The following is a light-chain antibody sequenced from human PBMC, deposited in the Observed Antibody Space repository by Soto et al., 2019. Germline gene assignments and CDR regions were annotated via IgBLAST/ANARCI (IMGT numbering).Light chain of an antibody. CDR2: DAS. J-gene: IGKJ5*01. CDR1: QSVRNNY. V-gene: IGKV3-11*01. Sequence: ELGVTQSPSPPSLSSGERNNLSRRASQSVRNNYLAWYRQKPGQAPRLLIFDASNRATGIPVRFSGSGSGTDFTLTISSLEPEDFAVYYCQQRSSWPPTFGQGTRLEIK. CDR3: QQRSSWPPT.